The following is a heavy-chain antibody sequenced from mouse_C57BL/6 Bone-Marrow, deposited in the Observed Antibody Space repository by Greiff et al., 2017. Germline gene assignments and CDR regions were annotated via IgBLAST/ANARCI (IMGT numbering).Heavy chain of an antibody. CDR2: IRLKSDNYAT. D-gene: IGHD2-1*01. V-gene: IGHV6-3*01. Sequence: VQLKESGGGLVQPGGSMKLSCVASGFTFSNYWMNWVRQSPGKGLEWVAKIRLKSDNYATHYAGSVKGRFTISRDSSKSSVYLQMNNLGTEDAGIYYCTTLLYWGQGTTLTVSS. J-gene: IGHJ2*01. CDR3: TTLLY. CDR1: GFTFSNYW.